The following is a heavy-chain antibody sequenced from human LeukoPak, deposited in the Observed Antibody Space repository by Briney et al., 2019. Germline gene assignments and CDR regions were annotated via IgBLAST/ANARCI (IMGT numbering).Heavy chain of an antibody. J-gene: IGHJ4*02. CDR3: ARDQGSLTRSWYTGY. D-gene: IGHD6-13*01. V-gene: IGHV1-2*06. CDR2: INPYSGDT. Sequence: ASVKVSCKASGHTFTGYYMHWVRQAPGQGLEWMGRINPYSGDTNFAQKFQGRVTMTRDTSITTAYMDLSSLTPDDTAVYFCARDQGSLTRSWYTGYWGQGTQVTVSS. CDR1: GHTFTGYY.